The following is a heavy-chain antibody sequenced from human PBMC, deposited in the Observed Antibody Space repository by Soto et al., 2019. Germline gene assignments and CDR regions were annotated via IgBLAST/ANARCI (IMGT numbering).Heavy chain of an antibody. D-gene: IGHD2-21*02. J-gene: IGHJ3*02. CDR2: IIQDESVK. V-gene: IGHV3-7*01. CDR1: GFSFSSRW. Sequence: PGGSLRLSCAASGFSFSSRWMSWVRQAPGKGLEWVASIIQDESVKYYVDSVRGRFTISRDNAQSFLYLQMDSLRAEDTAVYYCAREVGVTATSAAFDIWGQGTMVTVSS. CDR3: AREVGVTATSAAFDI.